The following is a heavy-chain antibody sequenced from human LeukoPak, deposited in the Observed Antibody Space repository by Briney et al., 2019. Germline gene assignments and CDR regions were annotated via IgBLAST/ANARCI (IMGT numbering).Heavy chain of an antibody. D-gene: IGHD5-18*01. CDR2: INHSGST. CDR1: GGSFSGYY. Sequence: SETLSLTCAVYGGSFSGYYWSWIRQPPGKGLEWIGEINHSGSTNYNPSLKSRVTISVDTSKNQFSLKLGSVTAADTAVYYCARGQGGYSYGIWGQGTLVTVSS. J-gene: IGHJ4*02. CDR3: ARGQGGYSYGI. V-gene: IGHV4-34*01.